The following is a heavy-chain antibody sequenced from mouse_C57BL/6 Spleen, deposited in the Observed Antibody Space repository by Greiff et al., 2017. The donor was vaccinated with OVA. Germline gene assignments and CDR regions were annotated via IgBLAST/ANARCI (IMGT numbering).Heavy chain of an antibody. CDR2: ITPNYGTT. J-gene: IGHJ3*01. CDR3: ARMYYGSSSFAY. CDR1: GYSFTDYN. D-gene: IGHD1-1*01. Sequence: VQLKESGPELVKPGASVKISCKASGYSFTDYNMNWVKQSNGKSLEWIGVITPNYGTTSYNQKFKGKATLTVDQSSSTAYMQLNSLTSEDSAVYYCARMYYGSSSFAYWGQGTLVTVSA. V-gene: IGHV1-39*01.